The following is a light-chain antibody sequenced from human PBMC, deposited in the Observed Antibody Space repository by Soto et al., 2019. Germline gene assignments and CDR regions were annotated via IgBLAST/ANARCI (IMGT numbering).Light chain of an antibody. J-gene: IGKJ1*01. CDR3: QQCHASLPWT. Sequence: EIVLTQSPGTLSLSPGERATLSCRASQIISSAYLACYQQRPGQAPRLLMYATSNRATGIPDRFSGRGSGTYFTLTISRLKPEDFAVYYCQQCHASLPWTFGQGTKVEMK. CDR1: QIISSAY. CDR2: ATS. V-gene: IGKV3-20*01.